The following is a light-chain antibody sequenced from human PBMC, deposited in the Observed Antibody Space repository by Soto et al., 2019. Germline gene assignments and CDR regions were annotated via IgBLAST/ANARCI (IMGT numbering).Light chain of an antibody. V-gene: IGKV3D-15*01. Sequence: EIVLTQSPLTVSLFSGERSTLFCMASQSVSRRYLDWYQQKPGQAPRVLIYGASSRATGIPERFSGSGSVTEFTLTISSLQSEDVAVYYCQQYNNWPITFGQGTRLEIK. CDR2: GAS. CDR3: QQYNNWPIT. CDR1: QSVSRRY. J-gene: IGKJ5*01.